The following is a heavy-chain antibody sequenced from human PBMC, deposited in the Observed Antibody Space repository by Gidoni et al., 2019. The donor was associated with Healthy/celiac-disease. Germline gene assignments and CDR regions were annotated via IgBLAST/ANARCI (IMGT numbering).Heavy chain of an antibody. V-gene: IGHV3-30-3*01. Sequence: RCSSYAMHWVRQAPGKGLEWVAVISYDGSNKYYADSVKGRFTISRDNSKNTLYLQMNSLRAEDTAVYYCARDLQQLVGDAFDIWGQGTMVTVSS. CDR1: RCSSYA. CDR2: ISYDGSNK. CDR3: ARDLQQLVGDAFDI. D-gene: IGHD6-13*01. J-gene: IGHJ3*02.